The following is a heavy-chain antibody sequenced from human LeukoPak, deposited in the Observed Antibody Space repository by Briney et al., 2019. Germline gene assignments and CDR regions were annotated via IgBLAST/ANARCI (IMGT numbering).Heavy chain of an antibody. CDR1: GGSISSYY. CDR2: IYYSGST. V-gene: IGHV4-39*07. D-gene: IGHD4-17*01. J-gene: IGHJ3*02. Sequence: SETLSLTCTVSGGSISSYYWGWIRQPPGKGLEWIGSIYYSGSTYYNPSLKSRVTISVDTSKNQFSLKLSSVTAADTAVYYCARGLDYGVGMGRVNRFDIWGQGTMATVPS. CDR3: ARGLDYGVGMGRVNRFDI.